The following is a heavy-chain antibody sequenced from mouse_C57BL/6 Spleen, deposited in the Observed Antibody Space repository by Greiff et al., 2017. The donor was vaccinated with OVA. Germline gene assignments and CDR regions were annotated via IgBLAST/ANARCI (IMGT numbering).Heavy chain of an antibody. V-gene: IGHV1-80*01. Sequence: QVQLQQSGAELVKPGASVKISCKASGYAFSSYWMNWVKQRPGKGLEWIGQIYPGDGDTNYNGKFKGKATLTADKSSSTAYMQLSSLTSDDSAVYFCASGGYYLAWFAYWGQGTLVTVSA. CDR2: IYPGDGDT. CDR3: ASGGYYLAWFAY. J-gene: IGHJ3*01. CDR1: GYAFSSYW. D-gene: IGHD2-3*01.